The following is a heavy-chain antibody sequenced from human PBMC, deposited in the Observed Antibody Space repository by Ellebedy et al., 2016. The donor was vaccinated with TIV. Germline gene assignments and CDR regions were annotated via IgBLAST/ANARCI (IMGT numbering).Heavy chain of an antibody. CDR3: ARGSNGAYIGYGDY. Sequence: PGGSLRLSCAASGFTFSAYWMSWVRQAAGKGLEWVANINQDESKKYDVDSVRGRFTISRDNAKNSLYLQMNNLRAEDTAVYYCARGSNGAYIGYGDYWGQGTLVTVSS. CDR2: INQDESKK. D-gene: IGHD4-17*01. CDR1: GFTFSAYW. V-gene: IGHV3-7*01. J-gene: IGHJ4*02.